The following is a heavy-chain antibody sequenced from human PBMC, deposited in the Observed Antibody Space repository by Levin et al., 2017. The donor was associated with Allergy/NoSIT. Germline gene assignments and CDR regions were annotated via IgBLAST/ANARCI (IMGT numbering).Heavy chain of an antibody. D-gene: IGHD3-16*01. CDR1: GFTFSSYA. CDR2: ISGSGGTT. V-gene: IGHV3-23*01. CDR3: VHHRGDHFYSALDV. J-gene: IGHJ6*02. Sequence: GESLKISCAASGFTFSSYAMTWVRQAPGKGLEWVSGISGSGGTTYYADSVKGRFTISRDNSKNTLYVQMNSLRSEDRAVYYCVHHRGDHFYSALDVWGQGTTVTVSS.